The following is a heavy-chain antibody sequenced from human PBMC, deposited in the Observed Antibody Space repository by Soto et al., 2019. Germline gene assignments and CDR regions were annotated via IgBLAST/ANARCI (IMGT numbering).Heavy chain of an antibody. V-gene: IGHV3-23*01. Sequence: EVQLLESGGGLAQPGGSLRLSCVVSGLPVGSHGMSWVRQAPGKGLEWVSGINAIGGSTYYADSVKGRFTISRDSSENTLYLQMNSLRVEDTAVYFCARGERGVLDIWGQGTMVTVSS. CDR1: GLPVGSHG. CDR2: INAIGGST. J-gene: IGHJ3*02. D-gene: IGHD1-1*01. CDR3: ARGERGVLDI.